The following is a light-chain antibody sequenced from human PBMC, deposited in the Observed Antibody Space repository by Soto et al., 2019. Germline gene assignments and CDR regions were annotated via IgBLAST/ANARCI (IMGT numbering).Light chain of an antibody. J-gene: IGKJ1*01. V-gene: IGKV1-5*01. CDR2: DAS. CDR1: QSISSW. CDR3: QQYNSFSVT. Sequence: DIQMTQSPSTLSASVGDRVTITCRASQSISSWLAWYQQKPGKAPKLLIYDASSLESGVPSRFSGSGSGTEFTLTISSPQPDDFATYYCQQYNSFSVTFGQGTMVEIK.